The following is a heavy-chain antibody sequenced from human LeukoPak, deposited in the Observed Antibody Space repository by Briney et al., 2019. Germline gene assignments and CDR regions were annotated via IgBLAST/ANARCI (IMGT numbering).Heavy chain of an antibody. J-gene: IGHJ4*02. V-gene: IGHV3-7*04. CDR3: ARRRDLDH. CDR1: GFXFSSYW. CDR2: IKEDGSEN. Sequence: GGSLRLSCVASGFXFSSYWISWVRQAPGKGLEWVANIKEDGSENYYVDSVKGRFTISRDNAKNSLFLNMISLRAEDTAVYYCARRRDLDHWGQGTLVTVSS.